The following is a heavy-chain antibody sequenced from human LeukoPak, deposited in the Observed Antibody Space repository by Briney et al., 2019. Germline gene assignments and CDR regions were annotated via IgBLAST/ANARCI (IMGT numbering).Heavy chain of an antibody. D-gene: IGHD5-24*01. CDR2: IIPIFGTA. J-gene: IGHJ6*03. CDR3: ARGSRDGYNRHYYYMDV. CDR1: GGTFSSYA. V-gene: IGHV1-69*06. Sequence: GASVKVSCKASGGTFSSYAISWVRQAPGQGLEWMGGIIPIFGTANYAQKFRGRVTITADKSTSTAYMELSSLRSEDTAVYYCARGSRDGYNRHYYYMDVWGKGTAVTVSS.